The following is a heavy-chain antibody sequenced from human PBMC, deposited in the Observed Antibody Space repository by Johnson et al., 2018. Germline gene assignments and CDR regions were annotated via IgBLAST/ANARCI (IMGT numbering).Heavy chain of an antibody. D-gene: IGHD2-21*02. J-gene: IGHJ3*02. CDR1: GFTFSSYW. V-gene: IGHV3-7*01. CDR3: VVIVVVTARDTFDI. Sequence: EVQLVESGGGLVQPGGSLRLSCAASGFTFSSYWMSWVRQAPGKGLEWVANIKQDGSEKYYVDSMKGRFTISRDNAKNSLYLQMNSLRAEETAVYYCVVIVVVTARDTFDIWGQGTMVNVSS. CDR2: IKQDGSEK.